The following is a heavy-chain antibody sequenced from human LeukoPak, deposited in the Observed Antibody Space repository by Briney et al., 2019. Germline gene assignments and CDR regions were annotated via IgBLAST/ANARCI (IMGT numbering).Heavy chain of an antibody. J-gene: IGHJ4*02. V-gene: IGHV4-59*01. CDR3: ASSVVGARNFDY. Sequence: SETLSLTCTVSGGSISSYYWSWIRQPPGKGLEWIGYIYYSGSTNNNPFLKSRVTISVDTSKNQFSLKLSSVTAADTAVYYCASSVVGARNFDYWGQGTLVTVSS. CDR1: GGSISSYY. D-gene: IGHD1-26*01. CDR2: IYYSGST.